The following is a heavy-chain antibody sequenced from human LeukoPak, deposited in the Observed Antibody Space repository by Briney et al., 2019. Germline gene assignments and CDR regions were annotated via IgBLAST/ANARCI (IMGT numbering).Heavy chain of an antibody. D-gene: IGHD3-3*01. CDR1: GFTFDAYA. J-gene: IGHJ4*02. CDR3: AKGSTIFGGHFDY. V-gene: IGHV3-9*01. Sequence: GGSLRLSCAASGFTFDAYAMHWVRQAPGKGLEWVSGISWNSGSIGYADSVKGRFTISRDNAKNSLYLQMNSLRAEDTALYYCAKGSTIFGGHFDYWGQGTLVTVSS. CDR2: ISWNSGSI.